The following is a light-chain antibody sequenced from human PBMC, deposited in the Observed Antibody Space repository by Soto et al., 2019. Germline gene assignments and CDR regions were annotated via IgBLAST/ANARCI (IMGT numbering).Light chain of an antibody. Sequence: DIQMTQSPSSLSASVGDRGTITCRANQSISDYLNWYQQKPGKAPKFLIYASSSLQSGVPSRFRGSGSGTLFTLTISSLQPEDFATYYCQQSYSTPTITFGHGTRLEIK. V-gene: IGKV1-39*01. CDR1: QSISDY. J-gene: IGKJ5*01. CDR2: ASS. CDR3: QQSYSTPTIT.